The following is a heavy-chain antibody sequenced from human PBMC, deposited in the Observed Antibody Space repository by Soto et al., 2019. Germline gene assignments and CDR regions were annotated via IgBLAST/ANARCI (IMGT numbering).Heavy chain of an antibody. V-gene: IGHV1-46*01. CDR3: ARGYGRSSPWFDP. CDR1: GYTFTSYR. J-gene: IGHJ5*02. Sequence: QVQVVQSGAAVKTPGASVKVSCKASGYTFTSYRIHWVRQAPGQGLEWMGMINPSGPSTTYVEKFQGRVTMTSDTSTSTVYMELSSLRSEDTAIYYCARGYGRSSPWFDPWGQGTLVTVSS. D-gene: IGHD6-6*01. CDR2: INPSGPST.